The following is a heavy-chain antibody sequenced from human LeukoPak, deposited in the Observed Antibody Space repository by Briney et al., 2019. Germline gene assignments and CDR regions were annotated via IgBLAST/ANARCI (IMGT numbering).Heavy chain of an antibody. CDR1: GFSFSSYA. J-gene: IGHJ4*02. CDR3: AKAGIHSIQLGDY. Sequence: PGGSLRLSCAASGFSFSSYAMHWVRQAPGKGLEWVALMPYDGSNKYYADSVKGRFTISRDNSKNTLYLQMNSLRAEDTAVYYCAKAGIHSIQLGDYWGQGTLVTVSS. D-gene: IGHD5-18*01. CDR2: MPYDGSNK. V-gene: IGHV3-30-3*01.